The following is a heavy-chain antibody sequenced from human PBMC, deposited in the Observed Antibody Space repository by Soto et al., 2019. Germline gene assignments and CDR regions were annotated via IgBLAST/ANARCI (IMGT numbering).Heavy chain of an antibody. CDR1: GYSFTDYH. V-gene: IGHV1-2*04. J-gene: IGHJ6*02. Sequence: ASVKVSCKASGYSFTDYHIHWVRQAPGQGLEWLGRINPKSGGTSTAQKFQGWVTMTRDRSISTVYMELTRLRSNDTAVYFCARGHSTDCSNGVCSFFYNHEMDVWG. CDR2: INPKSGGT. D-gene: IGHD2-8*01. CDR3: ARGHSTDCSNGVCSFFYNHEMDV.